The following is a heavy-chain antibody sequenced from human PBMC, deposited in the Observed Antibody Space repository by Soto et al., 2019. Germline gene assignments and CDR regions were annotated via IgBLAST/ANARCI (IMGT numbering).Heavy chain of an antibody. D-gene: IGHD5-18*01. CDR3: ARPAMVWVGAFDI. J-gene: IGHJ3*02. V-gene: IGHV3-74*01. Sequence: EVQLEESGGGLVQPGGSLRLSCAASGFTVSSYWMHWVRQAPGKGLVWVSRINSDGSGTSYADSVKGRFTISRDNAKNTLYLQMNSLRAEDTAVYYCARPAMVWVGAFDIWGQGTMVTVSS. CDR1: GFTVSSYW. CDR2: INSDGSGT.